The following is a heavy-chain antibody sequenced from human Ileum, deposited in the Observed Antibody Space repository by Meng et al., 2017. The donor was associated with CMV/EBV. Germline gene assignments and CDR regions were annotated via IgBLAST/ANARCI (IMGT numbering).Heavy chain of an antibody. J-gene: IGHJ3*01. D-gene: IGHD3-3*01. CDR3: ARGDLGGFDL. V-gene: IGHV3-23*01. Sequence: GESLKISCAASGFTFSTCAMSWVRRAPGKGLEWVAAISGTGDDTYYADSVKGRFTISRDNSKNTMYVQMNGLSGDDTATYYCARGDLGGFDLWGQGTMVTVSS. CDR1: GFTFSTCA. CDR2: ISGTGDDT.